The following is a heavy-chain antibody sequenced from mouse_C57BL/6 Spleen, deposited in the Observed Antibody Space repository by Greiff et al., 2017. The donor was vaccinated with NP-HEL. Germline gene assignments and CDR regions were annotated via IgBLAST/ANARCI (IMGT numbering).Heavy chain of an antibody. CDR1: GYAFTNYL. Sequence: QVQLQQSGAELVRPGTSVKVSCKASGYAFTNYLIEWGKQRPGQGLEWIGVLNPGSGGTNYNEKFKGKATLTADKSSSTAYMQLSRLTSEDSAVYFCARNYDAMDYWGQGTSVTVSS. CDR2: LNPGSGGT. CDR3: ARNYDAMDY. J-gene: IGHJ4*01. V-gene: IGHV1-54*01.